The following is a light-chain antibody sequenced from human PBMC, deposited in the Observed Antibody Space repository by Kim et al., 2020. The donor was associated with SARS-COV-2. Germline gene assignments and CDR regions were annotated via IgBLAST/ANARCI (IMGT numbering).Light chain of an antibody. CDR1: NSDVGAYNY. Sequence: QSALTQPASVSGSPGQSITISCTGTNSDVGAYNYVSWYQQHPGKAPKLMIYDVSGRPSGVSYRFTGSKSGNTASLTISGLQAEDEADYYCSSYTSSSTRVFGGGTQLTVL. CDR3: SSYTSSSTRV. J-gene: IGLJ3*02. CDR2: DVS. V-gene: IGLV2-14*03.